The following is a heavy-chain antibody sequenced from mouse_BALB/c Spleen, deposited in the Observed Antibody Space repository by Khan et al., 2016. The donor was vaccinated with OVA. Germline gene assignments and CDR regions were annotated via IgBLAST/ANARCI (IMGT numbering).Heavy chain of an antibody. CDR1: GYTFTNYW. Sequence: QVQLKESGAELVRPGTSVKMSCKAAGYTFTNYWIGWVKQRPGHGLEWIGDIFPGGGYTNYNEKFKGKAKLTADTSSSTAYMQLSRLTSEDSAIYYGARRGAARATCDYFDYWGQGTTLTGSS. V-gene: IGHV1-63*02. CDR3: ARRGAARATCDYFDY. J-gene: IGHJ2*01. CDR2: IFPGGGYT. D-gene: IGHD3-1*01.